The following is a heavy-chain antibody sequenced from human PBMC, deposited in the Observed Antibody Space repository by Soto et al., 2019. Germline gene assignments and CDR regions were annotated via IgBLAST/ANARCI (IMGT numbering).Heavy chain of an antibody. D-gene: IGHD3-3*01. Sequence: GGSLRLSCAASGFTVSNYWMNWVRQSPGKGLVWVSHIKNDGTTSYADSVEGRFTVSRDDAKNSFYLQMNSLRADDTAVYYCAKDRGEEGLKFLEWFGGMDVWGHGTTVTVSS. CDR3: AKDRGEEGLKFLEWFGGMDV. V-gene: IGHV3-74*01. CDR2: IKNDGTT. CDR1: GFTVSNYW. J-gene: IGHJ6*02.